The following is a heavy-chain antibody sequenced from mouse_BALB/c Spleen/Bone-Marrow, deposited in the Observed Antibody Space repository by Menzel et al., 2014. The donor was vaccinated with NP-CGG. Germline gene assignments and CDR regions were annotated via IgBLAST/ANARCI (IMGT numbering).Heavy chain of an antibody. CDR1: GFTFSSYT. V-gene: IGHV5-6-4*01. D-gene: IGHD2-3*01. CDR2: ITSGGGYA. CDR3: ARDLYDGYSYYAMDY. J-gene: IGHJ4*01. Sequence: EVKVMESGGGLVKPGGSLKLSCAASGFTFSSYTMSWVRQTPEKRLEWVATITSGGGYAYYPDSVKGRFTISRDNAKNTLYLQMSSLKSEDTAMYYCARDLYDGYSYYAMDYWGQGTSVTVSS.